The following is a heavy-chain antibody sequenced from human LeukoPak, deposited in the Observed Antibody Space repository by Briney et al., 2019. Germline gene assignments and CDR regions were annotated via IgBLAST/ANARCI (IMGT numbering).Heavy chain of an antibody. CDR3: AGSILTGYPNFDY. CDR2: ISSSSSI. Sequence: PGGSLRLSCVASGFTFSISSMSWVRQAPGKGLEWVSYISSSSSIYDADSVRGRFTISRDNAKNSLYLQMNSLRAEDTAVYYCAGSILTGYPNFDYWGQGTLVTVSS. V-gene: IGHV3-48*04. CDR1: GFTFSISS. D-gene: IGHD3-9*01. J-gene: IGHJ4*02.